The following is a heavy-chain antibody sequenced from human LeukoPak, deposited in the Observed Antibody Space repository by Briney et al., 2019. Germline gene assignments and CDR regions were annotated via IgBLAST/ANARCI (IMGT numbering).Heavy chain of an antibody. V-gene: IGHV1-2*02. Sequence: ASVTVSCKTSGYTLSDYYMHWVRHAPGQGLEWMGWMRGDTGDTDSPQKFQGRVIMTRDTSTNTAYMELSRLTYDDTATYFCARVRGNSCDYWGQGTLVTVSS. CDR2: MRGDTGDT. CDR1: GYTLSDYY. J-gene: IGHJ4*02. D-gene: IGHD6-13*01. CDR3: ARVRGNSCDY.